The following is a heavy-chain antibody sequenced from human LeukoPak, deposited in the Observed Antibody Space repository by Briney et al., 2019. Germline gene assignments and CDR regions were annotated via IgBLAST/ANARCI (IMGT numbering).Heavy chain of an antibody. J-gene: IGHJ4*02. CDR1: GNTFTGYY. CDR2: INPNSGGT. CDR3: ARVSVAYYDSSGPNYYFDY. Sequence: ASVKVSCKASGNTFTGYYMHWVRQAPGQGLEWMGRINPNSGGTNYAQKFQGRVTMTRGTSISTAYMELSRLRSDDTAVYYCARVSVAYYDSSGPNYYFDYWGQGTLVTVSS. D-gene: IGHD3-22*01. V-gene: IGHV1-2*06.